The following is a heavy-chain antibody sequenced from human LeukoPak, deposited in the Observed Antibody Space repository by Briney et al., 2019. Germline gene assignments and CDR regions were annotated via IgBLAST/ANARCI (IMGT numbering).Heavy chain of an antibody. Sequence: ETLSLTCTDSGGSVNSGAYYWSWIRQPPGKGLEWIGNIYSSGSAYYNPSLKSRVTMSVDTSKNQFSLELSSVTAADTAVYYCARAGATMVRGYYYGMDVWGQGTTVTVSS. CDR1: GGSVNSGAYY. J-gene: IGHJ6*02. V-gene: IGHV4-39*07. CDR2: IYSSGSA. CDR3: ARAGATMVRGYYYGMDV. D-gene: IGHD3-10*01.